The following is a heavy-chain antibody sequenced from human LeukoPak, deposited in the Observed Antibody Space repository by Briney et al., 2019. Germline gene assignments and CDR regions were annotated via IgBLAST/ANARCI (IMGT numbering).Heavy chain of an antibody. V-gene: IGHV3-21*01. CDR1: GFTFSSYS. CDR2: ISSSSSYI. CDR3: AKGGDGYNYYFDY. Sequence: TGGSLRLSCAASGFTFSSYSMNWVRQAPGKGLEWVSSISSSSSYIYYADSVKGRFTISRDNAKNSLYLQMNSLRAEDTAVYYCAKGGDGYNYYFDYWGQETLVTVSS. D-gene: IGHD5-24*01. J-gene: IGHJ4*02.